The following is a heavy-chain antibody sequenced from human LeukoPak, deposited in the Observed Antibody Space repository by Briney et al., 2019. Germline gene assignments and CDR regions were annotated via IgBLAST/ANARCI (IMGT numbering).Heavy chain of an antibody. CDR2: INPNSGGT. CDR1: GYTFTGYY. CDR3: ARVYGWIYYFDY. D-gene: IGHD4-17*01. J-gene: IGHJ4*02. V-gene: IGHV1-2*02. Sequence: ASVKVSCKASGYTFTGYYMHWVRQAPGQGLEWMGWINPNSGGTNYAQKVQGRVTMTRDTSISTAYMELSRLRSDDTAVYYCARVYGWIYYFDYWGQGTLVTVSS.